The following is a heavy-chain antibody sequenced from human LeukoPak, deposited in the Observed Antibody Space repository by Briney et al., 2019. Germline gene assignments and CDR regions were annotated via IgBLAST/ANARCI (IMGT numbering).Heavy chain of an antibody. J-gene: IGHJ4*02. CDR3: ARDRISVAGPDY. D-gene: IGHD6-19*01. CDR2: INPNSGVT. Sequence: ASVKVSCKASGYTFTGYYMHWVRQAPGQGLEWMGWINPNSGVTNYAQKFWGRVTMTRDTSITTAYMDLNRLRSDDTAVYYCARDRISVAGPDYWGQGTLVTVSS. CDR1: GYTFTGYY. V-gene: IGHV1-2*02.